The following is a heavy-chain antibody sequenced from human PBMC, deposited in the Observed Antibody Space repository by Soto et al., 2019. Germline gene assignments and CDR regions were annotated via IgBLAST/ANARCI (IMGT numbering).Heavy chain of an antibody. CDR1: GFTFDTYA. Sequence: EVQLVESGGGLAQPGRSLRLSCAASGFTFDTYAMHWVRQAPGRGLEWVSGLNWDGGNIGYADSVKGRFTISRNNGASTLYLQMESLRTEDTGIYYCAKDGGSGDPFHYGMDVWGQGTTVTVSS. J-gene: IGHJ6*02. D-gene: IGHD6-25*01. V-gene: IGHV3-9*01. CDR3: AKDGGSGDPFHYGMDV. CDR2: LNWDGGNI.